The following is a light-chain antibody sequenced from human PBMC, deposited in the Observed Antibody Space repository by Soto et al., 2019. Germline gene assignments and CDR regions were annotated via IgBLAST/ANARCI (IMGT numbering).Light chain of an antibody. CDR3: SSYTSSSTRV. J-gene: IGLJ3*02. CDR2: EVS. V-gene: IGLV2-14*01. CDR1: SSGVGGYNY. Sequence: QSVVTQPASVSGSPGQSITISCTGTSSGVGGYNYVSWYQQHPGKAPKLMIYEVSNRPSGVSNRFSGSKSGNTASLTISGLQSEDEADYYCSSYTSSSTRVFGGGTKLTVL.